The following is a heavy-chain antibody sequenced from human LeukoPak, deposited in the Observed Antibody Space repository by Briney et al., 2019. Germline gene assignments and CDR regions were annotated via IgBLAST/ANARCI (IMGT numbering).Heavy chain of an antibody. CDR2: IWYDGSNK. D-gene: IGHD6-13*01. Sequence: HAGGSLRLSCAASGFTFSSYGMHWVRQAPGKGLEWVAVIWYDGSNKYYTDSVKGRFTISRDNSKNTLYLQMNSLRAEDTAVYYCARDAGWAAADPTGFDPWGQGTLVTVSS. CDR3: ARDAGWAAADPTGFDP. J-gene: IGHJ5*02. V-gene: IGHV3-33*01. CDR1: GFTFSSYG.